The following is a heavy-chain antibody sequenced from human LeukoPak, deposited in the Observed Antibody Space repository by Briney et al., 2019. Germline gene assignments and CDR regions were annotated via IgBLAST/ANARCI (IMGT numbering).Heavy chain of an antibody. V-gene: IGHV3-48*03. CDR2: ISSSGSTI. Sequence: PGGSLRLSCAASGFTFSSYEMNWVRQAPGKGLEWVSYISSSGSTIYYADSVKGRFTISRDNAKNSLYLQMNSLRAEDTAVYFCVRDGDDFNFDYWGQGSLVTVSS. CDR3: VRDGDDFNFDY. D-gene: IGHD5-24*01. J-gene: IGHJ4*02. CDR1: GFTFSSYE.